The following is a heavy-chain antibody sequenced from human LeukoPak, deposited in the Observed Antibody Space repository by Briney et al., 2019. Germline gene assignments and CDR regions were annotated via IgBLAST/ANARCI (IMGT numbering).Heavy chain of an antibody. D-gene: IGHD6-13*01. Sequence: GGSLRLSCAASGFTFSDYYMSWIRQAPGKGLEWVAVISYDGSNKYYADSVKGRFTISRDNSKNSLYLQMNSLRAEDTALYYCAKDISAGVSAAGDYWGQGTLVTVSS. CDR2: ISYDGSNK. V-gene: IGHV3-30*18. CDR1: GFTFSDYY. CDR3: AKDISAGVSAAGDY. J-gene: IGHJ4*02.